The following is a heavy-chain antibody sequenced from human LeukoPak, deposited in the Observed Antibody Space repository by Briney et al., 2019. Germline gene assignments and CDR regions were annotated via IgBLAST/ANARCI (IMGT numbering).Heavy chain of an antibody. D-gene: IGHD3-16*01. CDR1: GGSISSSSCY. CDR3: ARDLTSGVTGFDY. CDR2: IYYSGST. J-gene: IGHJ4*02. V-gene: IGHV4-39*07. Sequence: SETLSLTCTVSGGSISSSSCYWGWIRQPPGKGLEWIGSIYYSGSTYYNPSLKSRVTISVDTSKNQFSLKLSSVTAADTAVYYCARDLTSGVTGFDYWGQGTLVTVSS.